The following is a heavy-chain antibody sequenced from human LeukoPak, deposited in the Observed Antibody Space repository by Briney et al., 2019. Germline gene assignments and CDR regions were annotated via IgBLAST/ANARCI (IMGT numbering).Heavy chain of an antibody. Sequence: PGGSLRLSCAASGFTFDDYAMHWVRQAPGKGLEWVSGISWNSGSIGYADSVKGRFTISRDNAKNSLYLQMNSLRAEDMALYYCAKALSNTIFGVVTIRDAFDIWGQGTMVTVSS. CDR2: ISWNSGSI. D-gene: IGHD3-3*01. CDR1: GFTFDDYA. CDR3: AKALSNTIFGVVTIRDAFDI. J-gene: IGHJ3*02. V-gene: IGHV3-9*03.